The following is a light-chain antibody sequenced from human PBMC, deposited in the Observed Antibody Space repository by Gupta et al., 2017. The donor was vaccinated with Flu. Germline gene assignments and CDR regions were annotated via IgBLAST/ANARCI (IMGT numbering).Light chain of an antibody. CDR2: RSN. J-gene: IGLJ2*01. V-gene: IGLV1-47*01. CDR1: NSNIGIND. Sequence: NSNIGINDVYWYQQLPGAAPNLLIYRSNQRPSGVPDRFSGSKSGTSASLSISGPRSEDEADYYCAAWDDSLSGVVFGGGTKLTVL. CDR3: AAWDDSLSGVV.